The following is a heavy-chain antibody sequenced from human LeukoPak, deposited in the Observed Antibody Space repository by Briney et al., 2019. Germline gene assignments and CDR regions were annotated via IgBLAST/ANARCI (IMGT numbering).Heavy chain of an antibody. V-gene: IGHV5-51*01. Sequence: GESLKISFRGSGYRFTTYWIGWGRPMPGKGLEWMGITYPGGADTRYSASFQGQVTMSADKSTNTAYLQWSSLKASDTAMYYCARRQGCSSTSCPPDSWGQGTLVTVSS. CDR1: GYRFTTYW. D-gene: IGHD2-2*01. CDR3: ARRQGCSSTSCPPDS. CDR2: TYPGGADT. J-gene: IGHJ4*02.